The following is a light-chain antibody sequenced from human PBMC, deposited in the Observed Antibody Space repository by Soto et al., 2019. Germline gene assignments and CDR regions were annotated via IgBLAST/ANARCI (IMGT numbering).Light chain of an antibody. V-gene: IGLV1-51*01. CDR2: DNN. CDR3: GTWDSSLSAVV. Sequence: QSVLTQPPSVSAAPGQKVTISCSGSSSNIGNNYVSWYQQLPGTAPKVLIYDNNKRPSGIPDRLSGSKSGTSATLGITGLQTGDVADYYCGTWDSSLSAVVFGGGTKLTVL. CDR1: SSNIGNNY. J-gene: IGLJ2*01.